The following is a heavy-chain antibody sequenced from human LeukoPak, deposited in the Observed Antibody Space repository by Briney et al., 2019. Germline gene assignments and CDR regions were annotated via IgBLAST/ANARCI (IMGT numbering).Heavy chain of an antibody. Sequence: GGSLRLSXAASGFTFSSYAMSWVGQAPGKGLEWVSSISGGGGTTYYADSVKGRFTISRDTSKNTLYLQMNSLRAEDTAVYYCAKDRTTPFDYWGQGTLVTVSS. D-gene: IGHD2/OR15-2a*01. CDR3: AKDRTTPFDY. CDR1: GFTFSSYA. V-gene: IGHV3-23*01. J-gene: IGHJ4*02. CDR2: ISGGGGTT.